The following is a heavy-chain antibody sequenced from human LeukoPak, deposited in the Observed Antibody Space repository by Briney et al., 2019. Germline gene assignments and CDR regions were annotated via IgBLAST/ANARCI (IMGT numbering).Heavy chain of an antibody. CDR3: ARGGGNDIVVVPAAIVGPFDY. J-gene: IGHJ4*02. Sequence: SETLSLTCAVYGGSFSGYYWSWIRQPPGKGLEWIGEINHSGSTNYNPSLKSRVTISVDTSKNQFSLKLSSVTAADTAVYYCARGGGNDIVVVPAAIVGPFDYWGQGTLVTVSS. CDR2: INHSGST. D-gene: IGHD2-2*01. V-gene: IGHV4-34*01. CDR1: GGSFSGYY.